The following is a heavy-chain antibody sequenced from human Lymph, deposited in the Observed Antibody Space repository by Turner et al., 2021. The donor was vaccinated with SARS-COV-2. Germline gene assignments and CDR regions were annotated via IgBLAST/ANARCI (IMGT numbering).Heavy chain of an antibody. CDR2: FHYSGST. J-gene: IGHJ6*02. V-gene: IGHV4-59*08. Sequence: QVQLPESGPGLVRPSETLSLTFPVSGGSISSYYWRWIRQPPGKGLEWIGYFHYSGSTNYNRSLKSRVTISVDTSKNQFSRKLSSVTAADTAVYYCARHGFSGWYGGGMDVWGQGTTVTVSS. CDR3: ARHGFSGWYGGGMDV. D-gene: IGHD6-19*01. CDR1: GGSISSYY.